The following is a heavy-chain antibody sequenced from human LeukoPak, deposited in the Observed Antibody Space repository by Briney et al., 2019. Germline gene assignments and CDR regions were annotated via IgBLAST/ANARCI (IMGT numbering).Heavy chain of an antibody. Sequence: GASVKVSCKASGYSFHDFGISWVRQAPGQGLEWMGWISTEIGNTNYAQRLQGRVTMTRDTSMSTVCMELTSLTSDDTAVYYCARDRYGYCGGGSCFLFDYWGQGTLVTVSS. V-gene: IGHV1-18*04. CDR2: ISTEIGNT. CDR1: GYSFHDFG. D-gene: IGHD2-15*01. CDR3: ARDRYGYCGGGSCFLFDY. J-gene: IGHJ4*02.